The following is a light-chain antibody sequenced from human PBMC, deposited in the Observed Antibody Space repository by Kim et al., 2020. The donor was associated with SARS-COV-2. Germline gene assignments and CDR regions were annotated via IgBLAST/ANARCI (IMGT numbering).Light chain of an antibody. CDR1: SLRSYY. V-gene: IGLV3-19*01. J-gene: IGLJ2*01. CDR3: KSRDSRGKVV. Sequence: SSELTQDPAVSVALGQTVKITCQGDSLRSYYATWYQQKSGQAPVLVFYAKSNRPSGIPDRFSGSSSGSTASLTITGAQAADEADYYCKSRDSRGKVVFGGGTTVTVL. CDR2: AKS.